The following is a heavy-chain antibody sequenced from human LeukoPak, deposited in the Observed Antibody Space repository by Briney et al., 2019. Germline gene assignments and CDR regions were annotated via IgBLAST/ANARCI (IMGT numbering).Heavy chain of an antibody. CDR1: GYTFTSYG. CDR2: ISAYNGNT. CDR3: ARDRYILSGTIYYYYYMDV. D-gene: IGHD1-1*01. Sequence: GASVKVSCKASGYTFTSYGISWVRQAPGQGLEWMGWISAYNGNTNYAQKLQGRVTMTTDTSTSTAYMELRSLRSDDTAVYYCARDRYILSGTIYYYYYMDVWGKGTTVTISS. J-gene: IGHJ6*03. V-gene: IGHV1-18*01.